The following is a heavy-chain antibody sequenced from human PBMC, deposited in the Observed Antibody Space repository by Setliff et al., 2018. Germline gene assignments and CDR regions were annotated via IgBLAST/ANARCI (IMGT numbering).Heavy chain of an antibody. CDR1: EFSLSDFH. CDR2: VRRKTNSYAT. CDR3: TKRALYDGSAVWAFDI. Sequence: PGGSLRLSCAASEFSLSDFHMHWVRQAPGKGLEWVGRVRRKTNSYATAYSASLKGRFTISRDNSKNTLYLQMNSLRPEDTAVYYCTKRALYDGSAVWAFDIWGQGTMVTVSS. J-gene: IGHJ3*02. V-gene: IGHV3-73*01. D-gene: IGHD3-22*01.